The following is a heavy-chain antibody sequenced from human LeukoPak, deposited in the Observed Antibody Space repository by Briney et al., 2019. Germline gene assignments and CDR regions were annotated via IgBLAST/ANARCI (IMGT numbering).Heavy chain of an antibody. J-gene: IGHJ4*02. V-gene: IGHV4-31*03. CDR1: GDSISRSGYY. D-gene: IGHD3-22*01. CDR2: IYYSVSS. Sequence: SETLSLTCTVSGDSISRSGYYWSWIRQHPGKGLEWIGYIYYSVSSYYNPSFMSRLTISVDTSKNQFSLKLSSVTAADTAVYYCARGNSSGFRWGQGTLVTVSS. CDR3: ARGNSSGFR.